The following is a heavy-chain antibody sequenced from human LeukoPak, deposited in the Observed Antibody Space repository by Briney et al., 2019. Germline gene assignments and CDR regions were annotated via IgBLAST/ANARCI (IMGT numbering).Heavy chain of an antibody. CDR2: IYSGGST. CDR1: GFTVSSNY. V-gene: IGHV3-53*01. CDR3: ARDRKDSHFDY. J-gene: IGHJ4*02. D-gene: IGHD1-14*01. Sequence: PGGSLRLSCAASGFTVSSNYMSLVRQAPGKGLEWVSVIYSGGSTYYADSVKGRFTISRDNSKDTLYLQMNSLRAEDTAVYYCARDRKDSHFDYWGQGTLVTVSS.